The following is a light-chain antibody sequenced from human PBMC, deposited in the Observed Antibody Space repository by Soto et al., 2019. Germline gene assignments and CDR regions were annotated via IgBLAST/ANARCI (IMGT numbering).Light chain of an antibody. CDR1: QSVSSSH. J-gene: IGKJ2*01. CDR2: GAS. V-gene: IGKV3-20*01. Sequence: EIVLTQSPGTLSLSPRERATLSCRASQSVSSSHLAWYQQKPGQAPRLHIYGASSRATGIPDRFSGSGSGADFTLTISSLEPEDFAVYYRQQYGSSPPYTFGQGTKLEI. CDR3: QQYGSSPPYT.